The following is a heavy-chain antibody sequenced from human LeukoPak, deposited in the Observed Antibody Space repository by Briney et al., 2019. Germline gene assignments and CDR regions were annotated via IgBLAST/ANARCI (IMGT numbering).Heavy chain of an antibody. D-gene: IGHD3-10*01. V-gene: IGHV3-48*03. CDR2: ISRSGDTI. CDR3: ARDYASDY. J-gene: IGHJ4*02. CDR1: GFTFSRYE. Sequence: GGSLRLSCAASGFTFSRYEMNWVRQAPGKGLEWVSYISRSGDTIYFADSVKGRFTISRDNAKNSLYLQMSSLRAEDTAVYYCARDYASDYWGQGTLVTVSS.